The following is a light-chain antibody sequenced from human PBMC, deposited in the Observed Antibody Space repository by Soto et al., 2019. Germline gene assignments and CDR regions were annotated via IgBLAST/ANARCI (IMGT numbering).Light chain of an antibody. CDR2: EVS. CDR3: SSYTTSSTHWV. CDR1: SSDVGGYNY. J-gene: IGLJ3*02. Sequence: QSALTQPASVSGSPGQSITISCTGTSSDVGGYNYVSWYQQHPGKAPKFMIYEVSKRPSGVSNRFSGSKSGNTASLTISGLQAEDEADYYCSSYTTSSTHWVFGGGTKLTVL. V-gene: IGLV2-14*01.